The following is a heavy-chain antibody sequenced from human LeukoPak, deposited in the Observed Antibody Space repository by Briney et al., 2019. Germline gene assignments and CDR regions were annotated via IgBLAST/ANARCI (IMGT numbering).Heavy chain of an antibody. CDR1: GVTFSTYG. CDR2: ISNDGSEK. Sequence: PGGSLRLSCAASGVTFSTYGMHWVRQAPGKGLEWVARISNDGSEKYYADSVKRRFTISRDSSKNTLYLQMNSLRVEDTAVYYCAKDVGRYFDPSDAFDIWGQGTMVTVSS. J-gene: IGHJ3*02. D-gene: IGHD3-9*01. V-gene: IGHV3-30*18. CDR3: AKDVGRYFDPSDAFDI.